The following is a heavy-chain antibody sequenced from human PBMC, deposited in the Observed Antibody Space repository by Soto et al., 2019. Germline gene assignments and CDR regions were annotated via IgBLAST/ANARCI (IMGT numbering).Heavy chain of an antibody. V-gene: IGHV4-59*08. CDR2: IYYSGST. D-gene: IGHD2-15*01. CDR1: GGSISSYY. CDR3: ARHPLYCSGGSCHTYYYMDV. Sequence: PSETLSLTCTVSGGSISSYYWSWIRQPPGKGLEWIGYIYYSGSTNYNPSLKSRVTISVDTSKNQFSLKLSSVTAADTAVYYCARHPLYCSGGSCHTYYYMDVWGKGTTVTVSS. J-gene: IGHJ6*03.